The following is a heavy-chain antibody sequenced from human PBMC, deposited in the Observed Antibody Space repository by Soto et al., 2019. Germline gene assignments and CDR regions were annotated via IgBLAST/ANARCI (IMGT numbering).Heavy chain of an antibody. D-gene: IGHD3-10*01. CDR2: IWYDGSNK. Sequence: QVQLVESGGGVVQPGRSLRLSCAASGFTFSSYGMHWVRQAPGKGLEWVAVIWYDGSNKYYADSVKGRFTISRDNSKNTLYLQMNRLRAEDTAVYCCLRDLLGGSGCYGVDAFDILGQGTIVIFSS. CDR1: GFTFSSYG. J-gene: IGHJ3*02. V-gene: IGHV3-33*01. CDR3: LRDLLGGSGCYGVDAFDI.